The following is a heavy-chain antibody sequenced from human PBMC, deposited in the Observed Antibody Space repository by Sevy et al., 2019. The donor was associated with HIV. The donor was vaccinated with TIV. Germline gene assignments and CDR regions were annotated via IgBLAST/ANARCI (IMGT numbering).Heavy chain of an antibody. J-gene: IGHJ4*02. CDR3: TTGGSILQH. CDR2: IKSRTEGGTP. V-gene: IGHV3-15*01. D-gene: IGHD2-21*01. Sequence: GGSLRLSCAASGFTFSNVWMSWVRQAPGKGLERVGHIKSRTEGGTPDYAAPVKGRFNISRDDSKSTLYLQMNSLKTEDTAVYYCTTGGSILQHWGQGTMVTVSS. CDR1: GFTFSNVW.